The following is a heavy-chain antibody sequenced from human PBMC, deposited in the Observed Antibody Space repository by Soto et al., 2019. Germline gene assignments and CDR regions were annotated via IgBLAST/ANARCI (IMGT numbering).Heavy chain of an antibody. CDR3: ARSLLLYSSEGGWFDP. CDR1: GYTFTSYD. D-gene: IGHD6-19*01. Sequence: QVQLVQSGAEVKKPGASVKVSCKASGYTFTSYDINWVRQATGQGLEWMGWMNPNSGNTGYAQKFQGRVTMTRNTSISTAYMELSSLRSEDTAVYYCARSLLLYSSEGGWFDPWGQGPLVTVSS. CDR2: MNPNSGNT. J-gene: IGHJ5*02. V-gene: IGHV1-8*01.